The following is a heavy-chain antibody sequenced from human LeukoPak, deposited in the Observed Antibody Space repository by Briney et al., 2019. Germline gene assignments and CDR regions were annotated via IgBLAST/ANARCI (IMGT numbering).Heavy chain of an antibody. CDR2: IYSFGNT. Sequence: PGGSLRLSCAASGFTVTTDFMIWVRRAPGKGLEWVSSIYSFGNTYNADSVKGRFTISRDTSKNTLYLQMNSLKPEDTAVYYCANRGFWGRGALVTVSS. V-gene: IGHV3-53*01. J-gene: IGHJ4*02. CDR3: ANRGF. CDR1: GFTVTTDF.